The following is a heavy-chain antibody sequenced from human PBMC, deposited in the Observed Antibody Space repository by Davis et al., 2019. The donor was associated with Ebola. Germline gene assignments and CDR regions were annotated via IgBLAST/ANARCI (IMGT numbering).Heavy chain of an antibody. V-gene: IGHV4-34*01. CDR2: INHSGST. J-gene: IGHJ4*02. D-gene: IGHD3-9*01. CDR1: GGSFSGYY. Sequence: MPSETLSLTCAVYGGSFSGYYWSWSRQPPGKGLEWIGEINHSGSTNYNPSLKSRVTISVDTSKNQFSLKLSSVTAADTAVYYCARWVPYDILTGYYTFDYWGQGTLVTVSS. CDR3: ARWVPYDILTGYYTFDY.